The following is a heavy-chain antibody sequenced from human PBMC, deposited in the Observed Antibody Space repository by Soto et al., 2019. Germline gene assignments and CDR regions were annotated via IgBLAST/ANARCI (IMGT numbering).Heavy chain of an antibody. CDR1: GFSFGTYW. CDR2: IKQDGSER. V-gene: IGHV3-7*03. CDR3: ARDVGPITIFGEALSGYFDF. J-gene: IGHJ4*02. D-gene: IGHD3-3*01. Sequence: EVQLVESGGGLVQPGGSLRLSCAVSGFSFGTYWMSWVRQAPGKGLEWLASIKQDGSERYYLDSVKGRFTISRDNAKESLSLQMNSLRGEDTAFYYCARDVGPITIFGEALSGYFDFWGQGTLVTVSS.